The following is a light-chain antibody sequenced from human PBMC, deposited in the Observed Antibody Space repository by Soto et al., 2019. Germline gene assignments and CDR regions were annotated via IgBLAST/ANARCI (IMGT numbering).Light chain of an antibody. J-gene: IGLJ3*02. CDR3: NSYTSISTWV. Sequence: QSALTQPASVSGSPGQSITLSCSGTSSDVGNYNYVSWFQQHPGKAPKVILYDVSNRPSGISDRFSGSKSGNTASLSISGLQAEDEADYYCNSYTSISTWVFGGGTKLTVL. CDR1: SSDVGNYNY. CDR2: DVS. V-gene: IGLV2-14*03.